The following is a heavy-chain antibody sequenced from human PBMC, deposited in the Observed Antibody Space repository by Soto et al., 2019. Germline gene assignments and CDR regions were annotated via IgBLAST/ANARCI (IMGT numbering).Heavy chain of an antibody. CDR3: ARREANIVVVPAPVDYYYYGMDV. J-gene: IGHJ6*02. Sequence: PGGSLRLSCAASGFTFSSYGMHWVRQAPGKGLEWVAVIWYDGSNKYYADSVKGRFTISRDNSKNTLYLQMNSLRAEDTAVYYCARREANIVVVPAPVDYYYYGMDVWGQGTTVNVSS. D-gene: IGHD2-2*01. V-gene: IGHV3-33*01. CDR1: GFTFSSYG. CDR2: IWYDGSNK.